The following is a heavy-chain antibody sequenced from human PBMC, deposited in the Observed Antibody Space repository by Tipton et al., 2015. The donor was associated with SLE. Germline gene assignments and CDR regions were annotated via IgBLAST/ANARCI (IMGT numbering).Heavy chain of an antibody. CDR1: GGSISSGGYS. CDR2: IYHSGST. Sequence: TLSLTCAVSGGSISSGGYSWSWIRQPPGKGLEWIGYIYHSGSTYYNPSLKSRVTISVDRSKNQFSLKLSSVTAADTAVYYCARVGYYDYVWGSYRPLDYWGQRTLVAVS. D-gene: IGHD3-16*02. J-gene: IGHJ4*02. CDR3: ARVGYYDYVWGSYRPLDY. V-gene: IGHV4-30-2*01.